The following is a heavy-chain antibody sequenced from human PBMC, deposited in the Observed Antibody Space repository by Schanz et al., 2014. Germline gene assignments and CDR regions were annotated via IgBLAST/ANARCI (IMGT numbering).Heavy chain of an antibody. D-gene: IGHD3-10*01. Sequence: QVPLVESGGGVVQPGRSLRLSCAASGFNFRNYGMHWVRQAPGKGLEWVAGATFDGTKKYYGDSVKGRFTISRDTPKNTLYVQMNSLRADDTAVYYCARAQGVIRLYYGVDVWGQGTTVTVSS. V-gene: IGHV3-30*03. J-gene: IGHJ6*02. CDR3: ARAQGVIRLYYGVDV. CDR2: ATFDGTKK. CDR1: GFNFRNYG.